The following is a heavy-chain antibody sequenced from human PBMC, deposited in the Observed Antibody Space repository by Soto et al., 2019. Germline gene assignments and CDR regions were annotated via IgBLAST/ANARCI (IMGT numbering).Heavy chain of an antibody. CDR2: IYWDDDK. V-gene: IGHV2-5*02. Sequence: SGPTLVNPTQTLTLTCTFSGFSLSTSGVGVGWIRQPPGKALEWLALIYWDDDKRYSPSLKSRLTITKDTSKNQVVLTMTNMDPVDTATYYCAHSLIGYYYDSSRSNRLAPWGQGTLVTVSS. J-gene: IGHJ5*02. D-gene: IGHD3-22*01. CDR1: GFSLSTSGVG. CDR3: AHSLIGYYYDSSRSNRLAP.